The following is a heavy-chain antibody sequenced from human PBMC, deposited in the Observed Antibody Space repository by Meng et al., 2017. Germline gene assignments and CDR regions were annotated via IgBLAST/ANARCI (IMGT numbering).Heavy chain of an antibody. CDR1: GFTFSSYW. V-gene: IGHV3-7*01. CDR3: ARVCRSGGSCYDAFDI. D-gene: IGHD2-15*01. Sequence: GESLKISCAASGFTFSSYWMSWVRQAPGKGLEWVANIKQDGSEKYYVDSVKGRFTISRDNAKNSLYLQMNSLRAEDTAVYYCARVCRSGGSCYDAFDIWGQGTMVTVSS. CDR2: IKQDGSEK. J-gene: IGHJ3*02.